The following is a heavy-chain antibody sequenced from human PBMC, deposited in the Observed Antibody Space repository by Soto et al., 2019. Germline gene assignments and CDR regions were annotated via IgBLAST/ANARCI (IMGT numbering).Heavy chain of an antibody. Sequence: GGSLRLSCAASGFTFSSYSMNWVRQAPGKGLEWVSSISSSSYIYYADSVKGRFTISRDNAKNSLYLQMNSLRAEDTAVYYCARDGRIRRPDWYFDLWGRGTLVTVSS. J-gene: IGHJ2*01. V-gene: IGHV3-21*01. CDR2: ISSSSYI. CDR3: ARDGRIRRPDWYFDL. CDR1: GFTFSSYS. D-gene: IGHD2-15*01.